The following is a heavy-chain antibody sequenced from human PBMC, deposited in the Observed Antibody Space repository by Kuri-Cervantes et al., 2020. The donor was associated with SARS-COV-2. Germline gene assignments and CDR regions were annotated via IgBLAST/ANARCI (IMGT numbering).Heavy chain of an antibody. CDR3: ARDSHSGYYGNDAFDI. D-gene: IGHD3-22*01. V-gene: IGHV1-69*05. Sequence: PVKVSCKASGGTFSSYAISWVRQAPGQGLEWMGVIIPIFGTANYAQKFQSRVTITTDESTSTAYMELSSLRSEDTAVYYCARDSHSGYYGNDAFDIWGQGTMVTVSS. CDR1: GGTFSSYA. J-gene: IGHJ3*02. CDR2: IIPIFGTA.